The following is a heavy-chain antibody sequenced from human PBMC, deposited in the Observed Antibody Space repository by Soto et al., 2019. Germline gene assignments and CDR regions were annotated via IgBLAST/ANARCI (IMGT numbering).Heavy chain of an antibody. CDR1: GYSFTSYW. V-gene: IGHV5-51*01. CDR3: ARHFCSSTSCYNYYYYGMDV. Sequence: PGESLKISCKGSGYSFTSYWIGWVRQMPGKSMEWMRIIYPGDSDTRYSPSFQGQVTISADKSISTAYLQWSSLKASDTAMYYCARHFCSSTSCYNYYYYGMDVWGQGTTVTVSS. D-gene: IGHD2-2*02. J-gene: IGHJ6*02. CDR2: IYPGDSDT.